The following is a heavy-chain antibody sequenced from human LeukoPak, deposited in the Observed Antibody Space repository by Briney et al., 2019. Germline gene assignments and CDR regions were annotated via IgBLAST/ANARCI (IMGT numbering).Heavy chain of an antibody. V-gene: IGHV3-23*01. J-gene: IGHJ3*02. D-gene: IGHD1-1*01. CDR3: AKSLFTSATGTGRAFHI. CDR2: ISGSGVGT. CDR1: GFTFSSYA. Sequence: GGSLRLSCAASGFTFSSYAMTWVRQAPGKGLEWVSGISGSGVGTYYADSVKGRFTISRDNSKSTLFLQMNDLRVEDTAKFYCAKSLFTSATGTGRAFHIWGQGTLVSVSS.